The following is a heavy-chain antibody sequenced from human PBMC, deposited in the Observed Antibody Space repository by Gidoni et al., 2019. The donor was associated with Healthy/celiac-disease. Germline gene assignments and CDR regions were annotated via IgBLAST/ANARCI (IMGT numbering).Heavy chain of an antibody. CDR3: AKGATGIVVVPAAIESWFDP. CDR2: ISGSGGST. J-gene: IGHJ5*02. D-gene: IGHD2-2*01. CDR1: GFTFSSSA. Sequence: EVQLLESGGGLVQPGGSLRLSCSASGFTFSSSAMRWVRQAPGKGLEWVSAISGSGGSTYYADSVKGRFTISRDNSKNTLYLQMNSLRAEDTAVYYCAKGATGIVVVPAAIESWFDPWGQGTLVTVSS. V-gene: IGHV3-23*01.